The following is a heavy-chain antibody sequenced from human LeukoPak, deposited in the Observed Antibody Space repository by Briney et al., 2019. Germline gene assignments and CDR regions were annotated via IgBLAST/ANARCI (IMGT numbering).Heavy chain of an antibody. CDR2: ISFKNGNT. CDR3: AKGGSTRPWSFDI. Sequence: ASVKVSCKASGYTLINYGISWVRQAPGQGLEWMGWISFKNGNTNSAQKLQGRVTMTTDTSTSTAYMGLMSLRSDDTAVYYCAKGGSTRPWSFDIWGQGTMVTVSS. D-gene: IGHD2-2*01. CDR1: GYTLINYG. V-gene: IGHV1-18*01. J-gene: IGHJ3*02.